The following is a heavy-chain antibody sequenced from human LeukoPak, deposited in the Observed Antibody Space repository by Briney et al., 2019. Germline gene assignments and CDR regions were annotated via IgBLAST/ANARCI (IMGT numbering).Heavy chain of an antibody. V-gene: IGHV3-30*18. CDR1: GFTFNNYG. CDR3: AKGPLRGAAAAIDY. J-gene: IGHJ4*02. D-gene: IGHD2-2*01. Sequence: GGSLRLSCAASGFTFNNYGMHWVRQAPGKGLEWVAVISYDGRNIHYPDSVKGRFTISRDISTDTLWLQMDSLRTEDTAVYYCAKGPLRGAAAAIDYWGQGTLVTVSS. CDR2: ISYDGRNI.